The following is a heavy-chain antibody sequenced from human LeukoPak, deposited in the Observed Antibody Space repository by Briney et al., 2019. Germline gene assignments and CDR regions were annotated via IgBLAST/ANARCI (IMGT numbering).Heavy chain of an antibody. CDR3: AKDRLTTYYYGSGSSKYAFDI. CDR1: GFTFSSYA. V-gene: IGHV3-23*01. CDR2: ISGSGGST. Sequence: GGSLRLSCAASGFTFSSYAMSWVRQAPGKGLEWVSAISGSGGSTYYADSVKGRFTISRDNSKNTLCLQMNSLRAEDTAVYYCAKDRLTTYYYGSGSSKYAFDIWGQGTMVTVSS. J-gene: IGHJ3*02. D-gene: IGHD3-10*01.